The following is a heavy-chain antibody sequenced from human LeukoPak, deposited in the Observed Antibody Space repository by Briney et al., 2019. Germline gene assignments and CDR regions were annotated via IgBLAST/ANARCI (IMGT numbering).Heavy chain of an antibody. Sequence: SETLSLTCTVSGGSISSSSYYWGWIRQPPGKGLEWIGSIYYSGSTYYNPPLKSRVTISVDTSKNQFSLKLSSVTAADTAVYYCARHPFRDAGFLEWLLFFNNWGQGTLVTVSS. J-gene: IGHJ4*02. V-gene: IGHV4-39*01. CDR2: IYYSGST. D-gene: IGHD3-3*01. CDR1: GGSISSSSYY. CDR3: ARHPFRDAGFLEWLLFFNN.